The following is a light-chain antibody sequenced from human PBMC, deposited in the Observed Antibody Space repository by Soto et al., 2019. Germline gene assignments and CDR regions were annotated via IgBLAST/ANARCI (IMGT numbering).Light chain of an antibody. CDR3: QQYNSQWT. CDR1: QSISSW. J-gene: IGKJ1*01. CDR2: KAS. Sequence: DIQMTQSPSTLSASVGDRVTITCRASQSISSWLAWYQQKPGTAPKLLIYKASSLESGVPSRFSGSGSGTEFTLTISSLQPDDFATYYCQQYNSQWTFGQGTKVEFK. V-gene: IGKV1-5*03.